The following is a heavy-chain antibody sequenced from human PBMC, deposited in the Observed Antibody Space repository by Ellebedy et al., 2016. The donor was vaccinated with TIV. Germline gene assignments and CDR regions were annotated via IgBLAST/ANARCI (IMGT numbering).Heavy chain of an antibody. CDR1: GVSISNNSYY. CDR3: ARDRGYSSDWYELASLILDY. V-gene: IGHV4-39*07. J-gene: IGHJ4*02. Sequence: GSLRLXXTVSGVSISNNSYYWTWIRQPPGKTLEWIGIIFYDGDAYYNPSLRSRVTMSVDTSKNQFSLKLRSVTAADTAVYYCARDRGYSSDWYELASLILDYWGQGALVTVSS. CDR2: IFYDGDA. D-gene: IGHD6-19*01.